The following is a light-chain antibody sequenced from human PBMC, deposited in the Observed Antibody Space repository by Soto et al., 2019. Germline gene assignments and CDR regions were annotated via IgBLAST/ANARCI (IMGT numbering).Light chain of an antibody. J-gene: IGKJ1*01. CDR3: QQYNSYSET. CDR1: QSISSW. Sequence: DIQMTQSPSTLSASVGDRVTITCRASQSISSWWAWYQQKPGKAPKLLIYKASSLESGVPSRFSGSGSGTEFTLTIRSLQPDDFATYYCQQYNSYSETFGQGTKVEIK. V-gene: IGKV1-5*03. CDR2: KAS.